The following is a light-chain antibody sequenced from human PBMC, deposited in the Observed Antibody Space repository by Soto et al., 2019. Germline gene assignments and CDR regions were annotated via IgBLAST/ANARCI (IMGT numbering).Light chain of an antibody. J-gene: IGLJ3*02. CDR1: SSNIGSNA. CDR3: AAWDDAPYGGV. CDR2: RNN. Sequence: QSVLTQPPSASGTPGQRVTISCSGSSSNIGSNAVHWYQQVPGTAPKLLIYRNNQRPSGVPDRFSGSRSGTSASLAISGLQSEDEADYYCAAWDDAPYGGVFGGGTKLTVL. V-gene: IGLV1-44*01.